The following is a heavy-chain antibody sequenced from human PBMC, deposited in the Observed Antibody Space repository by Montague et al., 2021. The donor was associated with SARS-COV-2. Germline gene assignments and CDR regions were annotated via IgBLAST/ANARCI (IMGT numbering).Heavy chain of an antibody. J-gene: IGHJ6*02. V-gene: IGHV4-4*07. CDR3: ARNPGEYYGMDV. D-gene: IGHD3-16*01. Sequence: SETLSLTCNVSGGSIRNYNWSWIRQPAGKGLEWIGRIYSSGSINYNPSLKTRITLSVDTAKNQLSLRLNSVTAADTAVYYCARNPGEYYGMDVWGQGTTVTVSS. CDR2: IYSSGSI. CDR1: GGSIRNYN.